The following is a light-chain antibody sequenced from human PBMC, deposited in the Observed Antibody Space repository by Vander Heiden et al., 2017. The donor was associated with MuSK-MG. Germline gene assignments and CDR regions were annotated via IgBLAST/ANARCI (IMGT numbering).Light chain of an antibody. J-gene: IGKJ5*01. V-gene: IGKV1-39*01. Sequence: DIQMTQSPSSLSASVGDRVTITCRASQSISSYLNWYQQKPGKAPKLLIYAASSLQSGVPSRFSGSGSGTDFTLTISSLQPEDFATYYCQQCESTPITFGQGTQLEIK. CDR2: AAS. CDR1: QSISSY. CDR3: QQCESTPIT.